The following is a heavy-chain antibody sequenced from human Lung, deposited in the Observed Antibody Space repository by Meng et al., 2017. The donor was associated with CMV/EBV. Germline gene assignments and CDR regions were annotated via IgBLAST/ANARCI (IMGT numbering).Heavy chain of an antibody. Sequence: VQMQQSGPGPVNPSQTRSLTWAISRDIVSSNSAAWHWIRQSPARGLEWLGRTYYRSKWYHEYAVSVKSRITISPDTPKNQFSLQLNSMTPEDTAVYYCARGINGGCGDWGQGTLVTVSS. V-gene: IGHV6-1*01. CDR3: ARGINGGCGD. D-gene: IGHD4-23*01. CDR1: RDIVSSNSAA. J-gene: IGHJ4*02. CDR2: TYYRSKWYH.